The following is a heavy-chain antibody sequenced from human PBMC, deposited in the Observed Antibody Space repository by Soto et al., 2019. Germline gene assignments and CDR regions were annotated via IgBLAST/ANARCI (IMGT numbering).Heavy chain of an antibody. J-gene: IGHJ6*01. V-gene: IGHV5-10-1*01. D-gene: IGHD5-18*01. Sequence: PVESLKISCKVSGYSFTSYWIIWVLQMPGKGLEWMGRIDPSDSYTNYSPSFQGHVTISADKSISTAYLQWSSLKASDTAMYYCARQHSYVEGYGMDVWGQGTTVTVSS. CDR3: ARQHSYVEGYGMDV. CDR1: GYSFTSYW. CDR2: IDPSDSYT.